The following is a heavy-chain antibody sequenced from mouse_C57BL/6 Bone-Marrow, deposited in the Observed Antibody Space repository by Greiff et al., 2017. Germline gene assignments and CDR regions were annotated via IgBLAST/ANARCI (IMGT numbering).Heavy chain of an antibody. D-gene: IGHD2-4*01. J-gene: IGHJ3*01. V-gene: IGHV5-4*01. CDR1: GFTFSSYA. CDR2: ISDGGSYT. CDR3: ARDQDDYVVQFAY. Sequence: EVMLVESGGGLVKPGGSLTLSCAASGFTFSSYAMSWVRQTPEKRLEWVATISDGGSYTYYPDNVKGRFTISRDNAKNNLYLQMSHLKSEDTAMYYCARDQDDYVVQFAYWGQGTLVTVSA.